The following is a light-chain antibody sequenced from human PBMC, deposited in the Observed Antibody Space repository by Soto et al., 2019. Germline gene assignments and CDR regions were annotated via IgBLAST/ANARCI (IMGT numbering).Light chain of an antibody. V-gene: IGKV3-15*01. CDR1: QSVSNN. J-gene: IGKJ5*01. CDR2: GSS. Sequence: DIVLTQSPATLSVSPGDSATLSCRASQSVSNNLAWYQQKPGQAPRLLIYGSSTRGFGVPARFSGSGSGTEFTLTISSLQSEDFATYYCQQTHAVPLTFGQGTRL. CDR3: QQTHAVPLT.